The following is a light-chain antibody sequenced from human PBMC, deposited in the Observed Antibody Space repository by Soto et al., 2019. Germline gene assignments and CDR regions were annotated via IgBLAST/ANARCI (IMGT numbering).Light chain of an antibody. CDR2: GAS. CDR1: QSVSNN. Sequence: EVVMTQSPATLSVSPGERVTLCCRASQSVSNNLAWYQHKPGQAPRLLIYGASTRANGIPARFSGSGSGTEFTLTISSLQSEDFAVYYCQQYNNWLALTFGGGTKVEIK. V-gene: IGKV3-15*01. J-gene: IGKJ4*01. CDR3: QQYNNWLALT.